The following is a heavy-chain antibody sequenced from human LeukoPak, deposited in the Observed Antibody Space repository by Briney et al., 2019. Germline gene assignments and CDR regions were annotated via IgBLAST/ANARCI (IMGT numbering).Heavy chain of an antibody. CDR1: GFTFSSYA. CDR2: ITSNGNSP. CDR3: AREYCSGGDCQYYFDY. D-gene: IGHD2-15*01. Sequence: PVGSLRLSXAASGFTFSSYAMHWVGQAPGQGLEYVSAITSNGNSPYYANSVRGRFTISRDNSKNTLYLQMGSLRVEDMAVYYCAREYCSGGDCQYYFDYWGQGTLVTVSS. J-gene: IGHJ4*02. V-gene: IGHV3-64*01.